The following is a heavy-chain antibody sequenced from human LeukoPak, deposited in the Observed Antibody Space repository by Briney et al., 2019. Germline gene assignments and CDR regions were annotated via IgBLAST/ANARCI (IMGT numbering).Heavy chain of an antibody. CDR2: IYYSGST. D-gene: IGHD6-13*01. Sequence: SETLSLTCTVSGGSISSSSYYWGWIRQPPGKGLEWIGSIYYSGSTYYNPSLKSRVTISVDTSKNQFSLKLSSVTAADTAVYYWARDSGYSSSWSQWGRETLVTVSS. V-gene: IGHV4-39*02. CDR3: ARDSGYSSSWSQ. J-gene: IGHJ4*02. CDR1: GGSISSSSYY.